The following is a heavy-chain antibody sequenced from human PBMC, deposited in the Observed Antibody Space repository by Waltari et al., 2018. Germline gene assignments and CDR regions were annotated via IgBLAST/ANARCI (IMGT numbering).Heavy chain of an antibody. V-gene: IGHV3-30*01. CDR1: GFTFSSYS. Sequence: QVQLVEFGGGVVQPGRSLRLSCAASGFTFSSYSMHWVRQAPGKGLEWVAVISYDGSNKYYADSVKGRFSISRDNSKNTLYLQMNSLRAEDTAVYYCARGARGYSYGFFDYWGQGTLVTVSS. CDR2: ISYDGSNK. D-gene: IGHD5-18*01. CDR3: ARGARGYSYGFFDY. J-gene: IGHJ4*02.